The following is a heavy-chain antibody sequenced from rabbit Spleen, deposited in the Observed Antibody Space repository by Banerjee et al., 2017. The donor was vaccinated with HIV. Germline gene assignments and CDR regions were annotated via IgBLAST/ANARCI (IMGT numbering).Heavy chain of an antibody. D-gene: IGHD8-1*01. CDR3: ARDSGTSFSSYGMDL. CDR2: VAAGVSFTT. Sequence: QQQLEESGGGLVKPGGTLTLTCTASGFSFTYIDYLCWVRQPPGKGPEWIACVAAGVSFTTYYASWAKGRFTISKTSSTTVTLQMTSLTAADTATYFCARDSGTSFSSYGMDLWGQGTLVTVS. V-gene: IGHV1S45*01. CDR1: GFSFTYIDY. J-gene: IGHJ6*01.